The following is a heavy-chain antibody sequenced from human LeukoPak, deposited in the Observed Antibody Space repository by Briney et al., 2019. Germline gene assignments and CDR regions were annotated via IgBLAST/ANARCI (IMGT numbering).Heavy chain of an antibody. CDR2: ISSSGSGT. V-gene: IGHV3-74*01. D-gene: IGHD3-22*01. Sequence: GGSLRLSCAASGFTFSSYTMNWVRQAPGKGLVWVSRISSSGSGTSYADSVKGRCAISRDNAKNTLYLQMNSLRAEDTGVYYCARANHPTYYYSSGYYQDYWGQGTLVTVSS. J-gene: IGHJ4*02. CDR3: ARANHPTYYYSSGYYQDY. CDR1: GFTFSSYT.